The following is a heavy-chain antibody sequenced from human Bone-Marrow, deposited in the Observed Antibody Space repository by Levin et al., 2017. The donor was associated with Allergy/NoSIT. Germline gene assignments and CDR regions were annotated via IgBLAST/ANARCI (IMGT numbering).Heavy chain of an antibody. CDR1: GFSLSTRGVG. Sequence: ESGPTLVKPTQTLTLTCTLSGFSLSTRGVGVGWIRQPPGKALEWLALIYWDDDKRYNPLLKSRLTISKDTSKTQVVLTMTNMDPVDTATYYCVHRPDEGTGNFFWRGAHYFDSWGQGTLVTVSS. CDR2: IYWDDDK. D-gene: IGHD3-3*01. CDR3: VHRPDEGTGNFFWRGAHYFDS. V-gene: IGHV2-5*02. J-gene: IGHJ4*02.